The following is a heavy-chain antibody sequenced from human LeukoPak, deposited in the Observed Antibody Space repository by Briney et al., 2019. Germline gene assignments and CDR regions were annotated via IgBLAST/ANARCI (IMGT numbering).Heavy chain of an antibody. CDR3: ARPLTDGAFDI. Sequence: KSSETLSLTCSVSGGSISGYYWNWIRRPAGKGLEWIGRIYTSETTNYNPSLKSRVTISVDTSKNQFSLKLSSVTAADTAVYYCARPLTDGAFDIWGQGTMVTVSS. CDR2: IYTSETT. J-gene: IGHJ3*02. D-gene: IGHD3-16*01. CDR1: GGSISGYY. V-gene: IGHV4-4*07.